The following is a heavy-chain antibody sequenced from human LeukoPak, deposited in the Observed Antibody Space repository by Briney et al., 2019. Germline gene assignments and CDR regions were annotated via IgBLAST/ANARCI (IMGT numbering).Heavy chain of an antibody. V-gene: IGHV3-23*01. CDR2: ITSSGGST. J-gene: IGHJ5*02. CDR1: GFTFSSYA. D-gene: IGHD6-19*01. Sequence: PGGSLRLSCAASGFTFSSYAMNWVRQAPGKGLEWVSTITSSGGSTYCADSVKGRFTISRDNSKSTLYLQMNSLRAEDTAVYYCAKDSYSSGPNWFDPWGQGTLVTVSS. CDR3: AKDSYSSGPNWFDP.